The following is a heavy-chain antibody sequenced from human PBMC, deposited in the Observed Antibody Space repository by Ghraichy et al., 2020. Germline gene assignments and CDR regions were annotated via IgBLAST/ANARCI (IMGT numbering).Heavy chain of an antibody. J-gene: IGHJ4*02. CDR2: ISGSGGST. V-gene: IGHV3-23*01. CDR3: AKDSEYYDSSGYLPRSWIDY. D-gene: IGHD3-22*01. CDR1: GFTFSSYA. Sequence: GGSLRLSCAASGFTFSSYAMSWVRQAPGKGLEWVSAISGSGGSTYYADSVKGRFTISRDNSKNTLYLQMNSLRAEDTAVYYCAKDSEYYDSSGYLPRSWIDYWGQGTLVTVSS.